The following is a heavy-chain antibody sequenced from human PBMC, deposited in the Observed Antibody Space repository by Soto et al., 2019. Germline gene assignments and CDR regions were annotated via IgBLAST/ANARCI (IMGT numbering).Heavy chain of an antibody. J-gene: IGHJ3*02. Sequence: SETLSLTGPVSGYSISSGGYYWSWIRQHPGKGLEWIGYIYYSGSSYYNPSLKSRLTMSVDTSKNQFSLKLISVTAADTAVYYCARDLYSGIYSAFDIWGQGIMVTVSS. D-gene: IGHD1-26*01. CDR2: IYYSGSS. CDR3: ARDLYSGIYSAFDI. V-gene: IGHV4-31*03. CDR1: GYSISSGGYY.